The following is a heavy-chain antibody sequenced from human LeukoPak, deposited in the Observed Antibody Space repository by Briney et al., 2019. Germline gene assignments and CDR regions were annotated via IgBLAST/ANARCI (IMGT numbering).Heavy chain of an antibody. CDR3: AGTSLVSGWSPYNY. V-gene: IGHV3-23*01. CDR2: ISGSGGST. CDR1: GFTFSSYA. D-gene: IGHD6-19*01. Sequence: PGGSLRLSCAASGFTFSSYAMSWVRQAPGKGLEWVSAISGSGGSTYYADSVKGRFTISRDISKSTLHLQMNSLRVDDTAVYYCAGTSLVSGWSPYNYWGQGTLVTVSS. J-gene: IGHJ4*02.